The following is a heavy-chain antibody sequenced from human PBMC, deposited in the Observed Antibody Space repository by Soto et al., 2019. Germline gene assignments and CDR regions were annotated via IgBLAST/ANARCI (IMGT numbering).Heavy chain of an antibody. CDR2: MSYDGSDT. CDR1: GFIFINNG. Sequence: QVQLVESGGGVVQPGRSLRLSCVGSGFIFINNGMHWVRQTPGKGLEWVAFMSYDGSDTFYADSVKGRFTISRDNSKNTLFLHMSNLRAEDMAMYYCTIVRVADSALDHWGQGTLVTVSS. V-gene: IGHV3-30*03. J-gene: IGHJ4*02. D-gene: IGHD3-10*02. CDR3: TIVRVADSALDH.